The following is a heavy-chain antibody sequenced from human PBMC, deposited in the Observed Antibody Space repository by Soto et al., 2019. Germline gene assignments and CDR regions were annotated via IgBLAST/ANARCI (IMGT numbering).Heavy chain of an antibody. D-gene: IGHD3-22*01. CDR1: GFSVSNAW. J-gene: IGHJ3*02. CDR2: IKSKTDGGTA. CDR3: PPYDSYDAFDI. V-gene: IGHV3-15*01. Sequence: XGFLRLSCASSGFSVSNAWMSWVRQAPGKGLEWVGRIKSKTDGGTADYAAPVKGRFTISRDDSKNTLYLQMNSLKTEDTAVYYCPPYDSYDAFDIWGQRTMVTVSS.